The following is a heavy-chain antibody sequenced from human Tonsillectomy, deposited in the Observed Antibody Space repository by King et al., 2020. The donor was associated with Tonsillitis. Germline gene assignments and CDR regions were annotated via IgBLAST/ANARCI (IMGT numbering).Heavy chain of an antibody. D-gene: IGHD6-25*01. CDR1: GLTFSSYI. Sequence: DVQLVESGGGLVKPGGSLRVSCVASGLTFSSYIMNWVRQAPGQGLEWVSSISSSSSYIYYADSVKGRFTISRDNAKNSLYLQMNSLRAEDTAVYSCVGERQRGVDPWGQGTLVTVSS. CDR3: VGERQRGVDP. CDR2: ISSSSSYI. J-gene: IGHJ5*02. V-gene: IGHV3-21*01.